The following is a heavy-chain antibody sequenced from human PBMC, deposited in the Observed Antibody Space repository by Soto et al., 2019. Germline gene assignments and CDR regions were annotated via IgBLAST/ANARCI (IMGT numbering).Heavy chain of an antibody. V-gene: IGHV3-74*01. J-gene: IGHJ4*02. CDR3: AKVGSVVVVAATFYFDY. CDR1: GFTFSSYW. D-gene: IGHD2-15*01. CDR2: INSDGSST. Sequence: GGSLRLSCAASGFTFSSYWMHWVRQAPGKGLVWVSRINSDGSSTSYADSVKGRFTISRDNAKNTLYLQMNSLRAEDTAVYYCAKVGSVVVVAATFYFDYWGQGTLVTVSS.